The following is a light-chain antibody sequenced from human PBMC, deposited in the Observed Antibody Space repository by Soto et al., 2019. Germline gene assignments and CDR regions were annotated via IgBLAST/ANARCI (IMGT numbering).Light chain of an antibody. CDR1: EIISNF. V-gene: IGKV1-39*01. CDR2: GAS. J-gene: IGKJ2*01. Sequence: DIQMTQFPSSLSASVGDRVTITCRASEIISNFVNWYHQRPGKAPKLLIYGASNLQTGVPSRFSGGRSGTDFTLSISSLQPEDLGTYYCQQSYSTQYTFGQGTKLEIK. CDR3: QQSYSTQYT.